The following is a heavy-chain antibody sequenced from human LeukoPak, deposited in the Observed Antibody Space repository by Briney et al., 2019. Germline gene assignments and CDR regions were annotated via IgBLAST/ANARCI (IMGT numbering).Heavy chain of an antibody. CDR2: IYSGGST. CDR3: TRDRRGGSSQD. D-gene: IGHD2-15*01. V-gene: IGHV3-53*01. CDR1: GFTFSSYW. Sequence: AGGSLRLSCAASGFTFSSYWMSWVRQAPGKGLEWVSVIYSGGSTYYADSVKGRFTISRDNSKSTLYLQMNSLRAEDTAVYYCTRDRRGGSSQDWGQGTLVTVSS. J-gene: IGHJ4*02.